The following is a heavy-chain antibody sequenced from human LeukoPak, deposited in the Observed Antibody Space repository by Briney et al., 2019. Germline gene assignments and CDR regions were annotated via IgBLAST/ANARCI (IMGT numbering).Heavy chain of an antibody. J-gene: IGHJ4*02. CDR2: INPDTGDT. CDR3: ARVDFWSGSD. V-gene: IGHV1-2*02. D-gene: IGHD3-3*01. Sequence: ASVKVSCKASGYTFTGFYMFWVRQAPGQGLEWMGWINPDTGDTNYAQQFQGRISMTRDSSITTAYMELSRLRSDDTAVYYCARVDFWSGSDWGQGTLVTVS. CDR1: GYTFTGFY.